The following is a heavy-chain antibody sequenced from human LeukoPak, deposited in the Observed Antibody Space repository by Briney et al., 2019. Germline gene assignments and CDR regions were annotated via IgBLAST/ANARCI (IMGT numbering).Heavy chain of an antibody. Sequence: PGGSLRLSCAASGFTVSYNYMSWVRQAPGKGLEWVSIIYSGGSTYYADSVKGRFTISRDNSKNTLYLQMNSLRAEDTAVYYCARDLTNADYYDSSGYLDYWGQGTLVTVSS. CDR2: IYSGGST. CDR1: GFTVSYNY. CDR3: ARDLTNADYYDSSGYLDY. J-gene: IGHJ4*02. V-gene: IGHV3-66*01. D-gene: IGHD3-22*01.